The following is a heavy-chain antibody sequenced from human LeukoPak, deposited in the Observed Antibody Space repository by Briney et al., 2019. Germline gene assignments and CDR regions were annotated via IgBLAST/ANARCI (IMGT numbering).Heavy chain of an antibody. CDR1: GGSFSGYY. CDR3: ARGKVNDYVWGSYRYPMYYFDY. D-gene: IGHD3-16*02. CDR2: INHSGST. V-gene: IGHV4-34*01. J-gene: IGHJ4*02. Sequence: SETLSLTCAVYGGSFSGYYWSWIRQPPGKGLEWIGEINHSGSTNYNPSLKSRVTISVDTSKNQFSLKLSSVTAADTAVYYCARGKVNDYVWGSYRYPMYYFDYWGQGTLVTVSP.